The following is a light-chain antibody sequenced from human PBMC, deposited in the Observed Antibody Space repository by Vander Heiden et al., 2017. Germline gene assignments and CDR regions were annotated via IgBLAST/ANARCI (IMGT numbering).Light chain of an antibody. CDR1: SPNIGAGHD. CDR2: GNS. J-gene: IGLJ3*02. V-gene: IGLV1-40*01. CDR3: QSYDSSLSGSV. Sequence: QSVLTQPPSVSGAPGQRVTISCTGSSPNIGAGHDVHWYQQLPGTAPKLLIYGNSNRPSGVPDRCSGSKSGTSASLAITGLQAEDEADYYCQSYDSSLSGSVFGGGTKLTVL.